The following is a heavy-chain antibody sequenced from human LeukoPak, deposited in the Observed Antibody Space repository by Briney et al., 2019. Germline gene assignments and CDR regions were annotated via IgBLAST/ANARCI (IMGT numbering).Heavy chain of an antibody. J-gene: IGHJ4*02. CDR2: IYHSGST. CDR3: ARSTSQIYVDIDPLFDY. V-gene: IGHV4-38-2*01. Sequence: PSETLSLTCAVSGYSISSGYYWGWIRQPPGKGLEWIGSIYHSGSTYYNPSLKSRVTISVDTSKNQFSLKLSSVTAADTAVYYCARSTSQIYVDIDPLFDYWGQGTLVTVSS. D-gene: IGHD2-2*03. CDR1: GYSISSGYY.